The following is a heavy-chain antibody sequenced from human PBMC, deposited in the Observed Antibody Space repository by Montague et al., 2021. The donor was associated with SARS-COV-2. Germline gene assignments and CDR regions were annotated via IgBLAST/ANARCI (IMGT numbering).Heavy chain of an antibody. V-gene: IGHV4-34*01. J-gene: IGHJ5*02. D-gene: IGHD3-10*01. Sequence: SETLSLTCAVYGGSFSGYYWSWIRQPPGKGLEWIGEINHSGSTNYNPSLKSRVTISVDTSKNQFSLKLSSVTAADTAVYYCARRNYYGSGSYYHSGFDPWGQVTLFSASS. CDR3: ARRNYYGSGSYYHSGFDP. CDR2: INHSGST. CDR1: GGSFSGYY.